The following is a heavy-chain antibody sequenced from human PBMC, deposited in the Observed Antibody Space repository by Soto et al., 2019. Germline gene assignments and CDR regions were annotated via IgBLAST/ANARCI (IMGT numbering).Heavy chain of an antibody. CDR3: ARVRGIQLWLRTYYYYGMEV. D-gene: IGHD5-18*01. CDR1: GGSFSGYY. J-gene: IGHJ6*02. V-gene: IGHV4-34*01. Sequence: SETLSRTCAFYGGSFSGYYWSWIRQPPGEGLEWIGEINHSGITNYNPSLKSRVTISVDTSKNQFSLKLSSGTDADTAVYYCARVRGIQLWLRTYYYYGMEVWVQVSTVP. CDR2: INHSGIT.